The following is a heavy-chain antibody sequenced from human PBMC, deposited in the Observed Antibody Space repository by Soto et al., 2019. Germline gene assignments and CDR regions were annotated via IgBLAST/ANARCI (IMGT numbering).Heavy chain of an antibody. CDR3: ARGYCESCAYTIGY. J-gene: IGHJ4*02. Sequence: EVQLVESGGDLVQPGGSLRLSCAASGFTFSSSWMHWVRQAPGKGLVWVSRISSDGSSTNYADSVKGRFTISRDNXTNAVYLEMGSLRAGDTAVYYCARGYCESCAYTIGYWGQGTLVTVSS. D-gene: IGHD3-22*01. V-gene: IGHV3-74*01. CDR1: GFTFSSSW. CDR2: ISSDGSST.